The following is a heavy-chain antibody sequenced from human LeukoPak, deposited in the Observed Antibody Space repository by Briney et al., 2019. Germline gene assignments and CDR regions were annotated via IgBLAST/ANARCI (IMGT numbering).Heavy chain of an antibody. Sequence: PGGSLRLSCSASGXTFSTSWRNWVRQAPGKGLEWVANIKPDGSEKDYVGSVKGRFTISRDNAKNSLYLQMNSLRDEDTAVYYCARHCPNVVCYLDWGQGTLVTVSS. CDR2: IKPDGSEK. D-gene: IGHD2-8*01. CDR3: ARHCPNVVCYLD. CDR1: GXTFSTSW. J-gene: IGHJ4*02. V-gene: IGHV3-7*05.